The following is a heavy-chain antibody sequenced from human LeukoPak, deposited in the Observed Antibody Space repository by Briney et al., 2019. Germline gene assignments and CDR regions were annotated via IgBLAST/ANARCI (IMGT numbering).Heavy chain of an antibody. D-gene: IGHD3-16*01. Sequence: GGSLRLSCAASGFTFSSYAMHWVRQAPGKGLEWVAVISYDGSNKYYADSVKGRFTISRDNSKNTLYLQMNSLRAEDTAVYYCTVQGAPEYYFDYWGQGTLVTVSS. CDR2: ISYDGSNK. J-gene: IGHJ4*02. CDR3: TVQGAPEYYFDY. CDR1: GFTFSSYA. V-gene: IGHV3-30*04.